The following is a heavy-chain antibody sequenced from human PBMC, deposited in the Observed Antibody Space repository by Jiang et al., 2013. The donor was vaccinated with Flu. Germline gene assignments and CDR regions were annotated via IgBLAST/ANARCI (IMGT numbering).Heavy chain of an antibody. Sequence: GRTYYRSKWYNDYAVSVKSRITINPDTSKNQFSLQLNSVTPEDTAVYYCARDLFEGYCSGGSCYSGFDYWGQGTLVTVSS. J-gene: IGHJ4*02. CDR3: ARDLFEGYCSGGSCYSGFDY. CDR2: TYYRSKWYN. V-gene: IGHV6-1*01. D-gene: IGHD2-15*01.